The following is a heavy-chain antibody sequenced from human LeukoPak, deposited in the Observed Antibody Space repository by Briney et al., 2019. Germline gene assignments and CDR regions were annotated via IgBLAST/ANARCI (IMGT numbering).Heavy chain of an antibody. CDR3: AREDPYSSGWSFDY. V-gene: IGHV3-48*02. J-gene: IGHJ4*02. Sequence: GGSLRLSCAASGFTFSSYSMNWVRQAPGKGLEWVSYISSSSTIYYADSVKGRFTTSRDNAKNSLYLQMNSLRDEDTAVYYCAREDPYSSGWSFDYWGQGTLVTVSS. D-gene: IGHD6-19*01. CDR2: ISSSSTI. CDR1: GFTFSSYS.